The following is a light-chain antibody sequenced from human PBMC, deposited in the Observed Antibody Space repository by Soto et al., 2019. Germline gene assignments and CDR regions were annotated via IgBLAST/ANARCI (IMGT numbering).Light chain of an antibody. V-gene: IGLV2-14*03. Sequence: QSVLAKPASVSGSPGQAITISCSGTGSDVGAHDFISWYQQHPGKAPKLMIYEVNNRPSGVSDRFSGSKSGNTASLTISGLQTEDEADYYCNSYTSHNTFVFGSGTKVTVL. CDR2: EVN. CDR1: GSDVGAHDF. J-gene: IGLJ1*01. CDR3: NSYTSHNTFV.